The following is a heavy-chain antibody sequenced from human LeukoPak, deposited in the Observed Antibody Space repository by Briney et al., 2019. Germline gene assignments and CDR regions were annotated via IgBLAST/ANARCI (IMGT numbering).Heavy chain of an antibody. CDR3: AKDRSDNKTWYAGSH. CDR2: ISGTGSST. Sequence: GGSLRLSCAASEFTFSSFTMSWVRQAPGKGLEWVSAISGTGSSTYYADSVKGRFTNSRDNSKNTLYLQMNSLRAEDTAVYYCAKDRSDNKTWYAGSHWGQGTLVTVSS. J-gene: IGHJ4*02. CDR1: EFTFSSFT. D-gene: IGHD2-8*01. V-gene: IGHV3-23*01.